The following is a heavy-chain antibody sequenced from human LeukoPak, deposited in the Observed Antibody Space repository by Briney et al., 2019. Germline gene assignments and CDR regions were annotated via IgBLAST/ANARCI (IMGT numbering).Heavy chain of an antibody. D-gene: IGHD2-2*03. V-gene: IGHV4-39*01. Sequence: SETLSLTCTVSGGSIRSSGYYWSWIRQPPGKGLEWIGSIYYTGITYYNPSLKSRVTISVDTSKNQFSLKLSSVTAADTAVYYCARLDIAVVPATSFDFWGQGTLVTVSS. J-gene: IGHJ4*02. CDR3: ARLDIAVVPATSFDF. CDR2: IYYTGIT. CDR1: GGSIRSSGYY.